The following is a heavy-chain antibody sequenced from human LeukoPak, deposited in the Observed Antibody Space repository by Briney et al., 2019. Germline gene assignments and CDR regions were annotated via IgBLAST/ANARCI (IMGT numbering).Heavy chain of an antibody. J-gene: IGHJ1*01. D-gene: IGHD6-19*01. CDR1: GFTFSSYA. CDR2: ISYDGSNK. V-gene: IGHV3-30*04. Sequence: PGGSLRLSCSASGFTFSSYAMHWVRQAPGKGLEWVAVISYDGSNKYYADSVKGRFTISRDNSKNTLYLQMNSLRAEDTAVYYCARGPYIAVAGTPEYFQHWGQGTLVTVSS. CDR3: ARGPYIAVAGTPEYFQH.